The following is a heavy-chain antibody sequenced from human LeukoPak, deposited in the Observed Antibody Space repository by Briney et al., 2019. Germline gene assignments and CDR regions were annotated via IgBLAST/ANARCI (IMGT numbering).Heavy chain of an antibody. D-gene: IGHD3-10*01. Sequence: GGSLRLSCAASGFIVSSNYMSWVRQAPGKGLEWVSVIYSGGSTYYADSVKGRFTISRDKSKNTLYLQMNSLGAEDTAVYYCARGDGSGMLFDPRGQGTLVTVSS. CDR3: ARGDGSGMLFDP. CDR1: GFIVSSNY. CDR2: IYSGGST. J-gene: IGHJ5*02. V-gene: IGHV3-66*01.